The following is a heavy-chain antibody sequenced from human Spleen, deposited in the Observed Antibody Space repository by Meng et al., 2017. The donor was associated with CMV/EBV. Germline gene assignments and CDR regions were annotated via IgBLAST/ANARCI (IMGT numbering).Heavy chain of an antibody. CDR3: ARACGADCYRPEYFHH. V-gene: IGHV3-21*01. CDR1: GFIFSTYN. D-gene: IGHD2-21*01. J-gene: IGHJ1*01. Sequence: GESLKISCEASGFIFSTYNMNWVRQAPGKGLEWVSSIRSSSRYIYYADSVKGRFIISRDNAKNSLYLQMNSLRAEDTAVYYCARACGADCYRPEYFHHWGQGTLVTVSS. CDR2: IRSSSRYI.